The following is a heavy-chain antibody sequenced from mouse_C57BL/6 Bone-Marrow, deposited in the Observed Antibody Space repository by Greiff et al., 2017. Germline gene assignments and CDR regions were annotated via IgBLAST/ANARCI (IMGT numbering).Heavy chain of an antibody. D-gene: IGHD2-12*01. V-gene: IGHV1-4*01. CDR1: GYTFTSYT. CDR3: VYEDYAMDY. CDR2: LNPSSGYT. Sequence: VQLQQSGAELARPGASVKMSCTASGYTFTSYTMHWVKQRPGQGLEWIGYLNPSSGYTKYNQKCKDKATLTADKSSSTAYMQLSSLTSEDSAVYYCVYEDYAMDYWGQGTSVTVSS. J-gene: IGHJ4*01.